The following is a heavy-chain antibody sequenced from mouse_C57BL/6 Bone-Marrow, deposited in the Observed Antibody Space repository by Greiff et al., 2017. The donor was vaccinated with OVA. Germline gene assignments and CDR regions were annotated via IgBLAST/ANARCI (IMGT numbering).Heavy chain of an antibody. CDR2: INPNYGTT. D-gene: IGHD2-4*01. V-gene: IGHV1-39*01. CDR3: ARKLDYDGGDWYFDV. J-gene: IGHJ1*03. CDR1: GYSFTDYN. Sequence: EVKLQQSGPELVKPGASVKISCKASGYSFTDYNMNWVKQSHGKSLEWIGVINPNYGTTSYNQKFKGKATLTVDQSSSTAYMQLNSLTSEDAAVYYCARKLDYDGGDWYFDVWGTGTTVTVSS.